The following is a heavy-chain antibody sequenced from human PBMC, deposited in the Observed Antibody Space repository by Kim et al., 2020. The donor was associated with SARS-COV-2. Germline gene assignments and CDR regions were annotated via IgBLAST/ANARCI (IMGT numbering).Heavy chain of an antibody. CDR3: ASSPQSSSYYAIWAGPPSFDT. J-gene: IGHJ4*02. Sequence: GGSLRLSCAASGFTFSSYGMHWVRQAPGKGLEWVAVIWYDGSNEYYADSVKGRFTISRDNSKNTLYLQMNSLRAEDTAVYYCASSPQSSSYYAIWAGPPSFDTGGQGTLVTASS. CDR1: GFTFSSYG. V-gene: IGHV3-33*01. D-gene: IGHD3-9*01. CDR2: IWYDGSNE.